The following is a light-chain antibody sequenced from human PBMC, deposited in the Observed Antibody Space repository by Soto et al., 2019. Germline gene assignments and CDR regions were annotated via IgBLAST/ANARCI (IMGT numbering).Light chain of an antibody. Sequence: EIVMTQSPATLSVSPGERATLSCRASQSVSSNLAWYQQKPGQAPRLLIYGASTRATGIPARFSGSGSGTEFTRTISSLQSEDVAVYYWQQYNNWPEYTVGQGTKLEIK. V-gene: IGKV3-15*01. CDR1: QSVSSN. J-gene: IGKJ2*01. CDR2: GAS. CDR3: QQYNNWPEYT.